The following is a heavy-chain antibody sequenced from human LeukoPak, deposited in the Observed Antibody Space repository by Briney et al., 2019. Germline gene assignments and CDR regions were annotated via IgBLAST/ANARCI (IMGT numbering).Heavy chain of an antibody. J-gene: IGHJ5*02. D-gene: IGHD3-16*01. CDR3: GRGGSRNWFDP. V-gene: IGHV3-23*01. CDR1: GFTFSDYY. CDR2: ISGSGGST. Sequence: GGSLRLSCAASGFTFSDYYMSWIRQAPGKGLEWVSAISGSGGSTYYVDSVKGRFTISRDNSKNTLYLQMNSLRAEDTAVYYCGRGGSRNWFDPWGQGTLVTVSS.